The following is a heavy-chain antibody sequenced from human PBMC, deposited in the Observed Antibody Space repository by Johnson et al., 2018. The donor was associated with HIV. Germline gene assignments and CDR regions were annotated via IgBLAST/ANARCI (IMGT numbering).Heavy chain of an antibody. Sequence: QVLLVESGGGLVQPGGSLRLSCAASGFTFSSYGMHWVRQAPGKGLEWVAVIWYDGSNKYYADSVKGRFTISRDNSKNTLYLQMNSLTAEDTALYYCAKELTYVISALDIWGQGTVVTVSS. CDR1: GFTFSSYG. J-gene: IGHJ3*02. CDR2: IWYDGSNK. CDR3: AKELTYVISALDI. D-gene: IGHD3-10*02. V-gene: IGHV3-33*06.